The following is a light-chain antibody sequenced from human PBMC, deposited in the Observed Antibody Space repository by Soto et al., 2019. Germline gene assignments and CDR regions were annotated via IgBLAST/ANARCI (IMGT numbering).Light chain of an antibody. V-gene: IGLV2-14*03. CDR1: SSDVGSDYNY. CDR3: CSYTSISTYV. CDR2: DVI. Sequence: QSVLTQPASVSGSPGQSIAISCTGTSSDVGSDYNYVSWYQQHPGKAPKLMVYDVITRPSGVSNRFSGSKSGTTASLTISGLQAEDEADYYCCSYTSISTYVFGTGTKVTVL. J-gene: IGLJ1*01.